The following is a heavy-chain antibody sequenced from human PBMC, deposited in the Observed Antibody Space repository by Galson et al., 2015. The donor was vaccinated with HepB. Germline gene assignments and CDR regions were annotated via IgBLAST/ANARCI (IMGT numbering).Heavy chain of an antibody. V-gene: IGHV1-69*06. D-gene: IGHD1-7*01. J-gene: IGHJ4*02. CDR3: ARVGARRTTPFDY. Sequence: SVKVSCKASGGTFSSYAISWVRQAPGQGLEWMGGIIPIFGTANYAQKFQGRVTITADKSTSTAYMELSSLRSEDTAVYYCARVGARRTTPFDYWGQGTLVTVSS. CDR1: GGTFSSYA. CDR2: IIPIFGTA.